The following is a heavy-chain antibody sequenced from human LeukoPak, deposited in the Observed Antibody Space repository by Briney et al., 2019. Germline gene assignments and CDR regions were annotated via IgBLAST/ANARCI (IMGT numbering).Heavy chain of an antibody. Sequence: PSETLSLTCAVYGGSFSVYYWSWIRQPPGKGLEWIGEINHSGSTNYNPSLKSRVTISVDTSKNQFFLKLSSVTAADTAVYYCARAVAVAGRNSPYYYYMDVWGKGTTVTVSS. CDR2: INHSGST. CDR3: ARAVAVAGRNSPYYYYMDV. CDR1: GGSFSVYY. J-gene: IGHJ6*03. V-gene: IGHV4-34*01. D-gene: IGHD4-23*01.